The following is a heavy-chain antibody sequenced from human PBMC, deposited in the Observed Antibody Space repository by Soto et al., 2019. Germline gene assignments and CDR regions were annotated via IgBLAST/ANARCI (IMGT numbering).Heavy chain of an antibody. J-gene: IGHJ4*02. V-gene: IGHV1-18*01. CDR1: GYTFTNYG. CDR2: IGGYKGNT. Sequence: QVQLVQSGAEVREPGASVKVSCKASGYTFTNYGVSWVRQAPGQGLEGMGWIGGYKGNTNDAQKLQGRVTLTTDTSTSTAYMELRSLRSDDTAVYYCAPHTLDTGMPSGYWGQGTLVTVSS. D-gene: IGHD5-18*01. CDR3: APHTLDTGMPSGY.